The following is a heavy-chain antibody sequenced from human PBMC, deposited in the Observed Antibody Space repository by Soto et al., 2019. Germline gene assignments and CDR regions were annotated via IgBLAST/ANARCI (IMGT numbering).Heavy chain of an antibody. CDR1: GFTFSSYG. CDR2: IWYDGSNK. V-gene: IGHV3-33*01. J-gene: IGHJ6*02. CDR3: ARVVSYYYGMDV. Sequence: GGSLRLSCAASGFTFSSYGMHWVRQAPGKGLEWVAVIWYDGSNKYYADNVKGRFTISRDNSKNTLYLQMNSLKAEDTAVYYCARVVSYYYGMDVWGQGTTVTVSS.